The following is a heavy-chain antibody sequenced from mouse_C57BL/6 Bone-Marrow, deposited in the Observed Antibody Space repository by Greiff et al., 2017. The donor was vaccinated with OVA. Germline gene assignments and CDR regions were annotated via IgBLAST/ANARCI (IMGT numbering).Heavy chain of an antibody. CDR2: IYPGSGST. Sequence: QVQLQQPGAELVKSGASVKMSCKASGYTFTSYWITWVKQRPGQGLEWIGDIYPGSGSTNYNEKFKSKATLTVDTSSSTAYMQLSSLTSEDSAVYYCARFYYYGSSFLFDYWGQGTTLTVSS. D-gene: IGHD1-1*01. J-gene: IGHJ2*01. CDR1: GYTFTSYW. V-gene: IGHV1-55*01. CDR3: ARFYYYGSSFLFDY.